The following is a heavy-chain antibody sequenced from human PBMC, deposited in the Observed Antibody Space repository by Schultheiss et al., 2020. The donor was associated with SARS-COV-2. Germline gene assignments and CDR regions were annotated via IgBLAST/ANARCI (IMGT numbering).Heavy chain of an antibody. V-gene: IGHV1-18*04. J-gene: IGHJ3*02. CDR2: ISTHNGNT. Sequence: ASVKVSCKASGYTFTGYYVHWVRQAPGQGLEWMGWISTHNGNTNYAQKLQGRVTMTTDTSTSTAYMELRGLRSDDTAVYYCAKILEGDAFDIWGQGTMVTVSS. CDR1: GYTFTGYY. D-gene: IGHD3-3*01. CDR3: AKILEGDAFDI.